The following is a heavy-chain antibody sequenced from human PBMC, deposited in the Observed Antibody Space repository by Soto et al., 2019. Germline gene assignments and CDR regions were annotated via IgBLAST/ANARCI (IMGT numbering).Heavy chain of an antibody. J-gene: IGHJ6*03. D-gene: IGHD6-6*01. CDR2: MNPNSGNT. V-gene: IGHV1-8*01. CDR3: AREFSARGYYYYMDV. CDR1: GYTFTSYD. Sequence: APVKVSCKASGYTFTSYDINWVRQATGQGLEWMGWMNPNSGNTGYAQKFQGRVTMTRNTSVSTAYMELSSLRSEDTAVYYCAREFSARGYYYYMDVWGKGTPVTVSS.